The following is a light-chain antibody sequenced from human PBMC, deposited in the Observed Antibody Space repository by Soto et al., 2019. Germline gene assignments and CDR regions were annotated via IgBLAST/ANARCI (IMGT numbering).Light chain of an antibody. CDR3: LQYGVPLWT. CDR1: QSVTANY. CDR2: AAS. J-gene: IGKJ1*01. V-gene: IGKV3-20*01. Sequence: EIALTQSPGTLSLSPGERATLSCRASQSVTANYLAWYQQKPGQAPRLLIYAASIGATGIPERFSGSGSGTDFTLTISRLEPEDFAVYYCLQYGVPLWTFGQGIKVEIK.